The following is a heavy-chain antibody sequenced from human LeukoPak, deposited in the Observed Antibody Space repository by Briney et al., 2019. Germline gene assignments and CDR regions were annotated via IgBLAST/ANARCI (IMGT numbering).Heavy chain of an antibody. CDR2: INPNSGGT. CDR1: GYTFTGYY. V-gene: IGHV1-2*02. CDR3: AREGVDWNHSVYYFDY. J-gene: IGHJ4*02. D-gene: IGHD1-1*01. Sequence: ASVKVSCKASGYTFTGYYMHWVRQAPGQGLEWMGWINPNSGGTNYAQKFQGRVTMARDTSISTAYMELSRLRSDDTAVYYCAREGVDWNHSVYYFDYWGQGTLVTVSS.